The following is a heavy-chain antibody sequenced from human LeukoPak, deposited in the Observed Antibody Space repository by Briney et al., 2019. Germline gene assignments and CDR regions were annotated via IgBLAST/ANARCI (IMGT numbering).Heavy chain of an antibody. V-gene: IGHV3-30-3*01. CDR2: ISYDGSNK. CDR1: GFTFSSYA. J-gene: IGHJ4*02. CDR3: ARAYVGDVPDY. D-gene: IGHD3-16*01. Sequence: GGSLRLSCAASGFTFSSYAMHWVRQAPGKGLEWVAVISYDGSNKYYADSVKGRFTISRDNAKNSLYLQMNSLRAEDTAVYYCARAYVGDVPDYWGQGTLVTVSS.